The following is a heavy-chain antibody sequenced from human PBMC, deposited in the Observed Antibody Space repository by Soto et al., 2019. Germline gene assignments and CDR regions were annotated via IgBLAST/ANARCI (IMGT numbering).Heavy chain of an antibody. CDR3: ATQAYCSGGSCYPDY. CDR1: GGTFSSYT. Sequence: QVQLVQSGAEVKKPGSSVKVSCKASGGTFSSYTISWVRQAPGQGLEWMGRIIPILGIANYAQKFQGRVTITADKSTITAYMELSSLRSEDTAVYYCATQAYCSGGSCYPDYWGQGTLVTVSS. J-gene: IGHJ4*02. V-gene: IGHV1-69*02. D-gene: IGHD2-15*01. CDR2: IIPILGIA.